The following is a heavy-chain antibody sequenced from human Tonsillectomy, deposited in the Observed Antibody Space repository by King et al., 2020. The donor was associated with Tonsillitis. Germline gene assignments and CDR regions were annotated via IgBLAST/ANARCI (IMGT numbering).Heavy chain of an antibody. CDR2: IYYSGST. CDR3: AGAYYVVDYYYYMDV. Sequence: MQLQESGPGLVKPSETLSLTCTVSGGSISSYYWSWIRQPPGKGLEWIGYIYYSGSTNYNPSLKSRVTISVDTSKNQFSLKLSSVTAADTAVYYCAGAYYVVDYYYYMDVWGKGTTVTVSS. V-gene: IGHV4-59*12. D-gene: IGHD2-15*01. J-gene: IGHJ6*03. CDR1: GGSISSYY.